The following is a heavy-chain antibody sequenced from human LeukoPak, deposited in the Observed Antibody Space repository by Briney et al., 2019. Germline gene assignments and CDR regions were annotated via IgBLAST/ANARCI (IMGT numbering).Heavy chain of an antibody. J-gene: IGHJ6*02. CDR1: GYTFTGYY. D-gene: IGHD3-3*01. CDR2: INPNSGGT. CDR3: ARGITIFGVVIILDYYYGMDV. V-gene: IGHV1-2*02. Sequence: ASVKVSCTASGYTFTGYYMHWVRQAPGQGLEWMGWINPNSGGTNYAQKFQGRVTMTRDTSISTAYMELSRLRSDDTAVYYCARGITIFGVVIILDYYYGMDVWGQGTTVTVSS.